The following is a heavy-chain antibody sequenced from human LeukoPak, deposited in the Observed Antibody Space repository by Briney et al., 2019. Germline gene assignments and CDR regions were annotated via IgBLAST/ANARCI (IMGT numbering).Heavy chain of an antibody. CDR1: GFTFSTYE. V-gene: IGHV3-48*03. CDR3: VRDRGGTYSGDNLFDP. D-gene: IGHD1/OR15-1a*01. CDR2: IIGDGTTT. J-gene: IGHJ5*02. Sequence: GESLRLSCAASGFTFSTYEMNWVRQAPGKGLEWLSYIIGDGTTTQYADSVRDRLTISRDNDKNSLYLQMHSLRADDTAVYYCVRDRGGTYSGDNLFDPWGQGTLVTVSS.